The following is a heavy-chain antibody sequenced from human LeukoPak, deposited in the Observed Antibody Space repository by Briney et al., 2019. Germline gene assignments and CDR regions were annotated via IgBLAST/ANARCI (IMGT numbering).Heavy chain of an antibody. J-gene: IGHJ5*02. CDR2: IGSNSVPT. CDR1: GFTFSSYS. CDR3: AKHCSGYCNTASEKRFDP. Sequence: GGSLRLSCAASGFTFSSYSMNWVRQAPGKGLEWVSGIGSNSVPTVYADSVKGRFTISRDNSKSMLYLQMDSLRVEDTAVYYCAKHCSGYCNTASEKRFDPWGQGTLVTVSS. D-gene: IGHD2-2*03. V-gene: IGHV3-23*01.